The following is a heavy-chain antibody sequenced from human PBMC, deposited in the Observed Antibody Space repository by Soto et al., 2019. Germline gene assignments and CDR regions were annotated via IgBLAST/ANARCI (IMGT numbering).Heavy chain of an antibody. Sequence: EVQLLESGGGLVQPGGSLSLSCAAPGFTFRSYAMSWVRQAPGKGLEWVSVIADSRDRTYYADSVKGRFTISRDNSKNTLYLQMHNLRAEDTATYYCAKGIDWGQGTRVTVSS. CDR3: AKGID. J-gene: IGHJ4*02. V-gene: IGHV3-23*01. D-gene: IGHD2-15*01. CDR1: GFTFRSYA. CDR2: IADSRDRT.